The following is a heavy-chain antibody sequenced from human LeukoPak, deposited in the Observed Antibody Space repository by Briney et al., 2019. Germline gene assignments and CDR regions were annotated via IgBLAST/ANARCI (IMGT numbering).Heavy chain of an antibody. Sequence: PGGSLRLSCVVSGFTFSSCAMTWVRQAPGKGLEWVSAISGGGGGTTYYAESVKGRFTISGDNSKNTVYLQMNSLRAEDTAVYYCAKGSRAPTSLSRDGYKIPLDYWGQGTLVTVSS. CDR3: AKGSRAPTSLSRDGYKIPLDY. CDR2: ISGGGGGTT. CDR1: GFTFSSCA. J-gene: IGHJ4*02. V-gene: IGHV3-23*01. D-gene: IGHD5-24*01.